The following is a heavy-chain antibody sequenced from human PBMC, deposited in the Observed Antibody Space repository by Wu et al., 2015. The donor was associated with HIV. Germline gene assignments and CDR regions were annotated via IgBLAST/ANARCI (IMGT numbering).Heavy chain of an antibody. CDR1: AYRFIAEF. CDR3: ARSHKWLRLRYEGNFDY. CDR2: INCNSGDT. D-gene: IGHD5-12*01. J-gene: IGHJ4*02. V-gene: IGHV1-2*02. Sequence: QVQLVQSGAEVKKPGASVKVPCEASAYRFIAEFIHWVRQAPGQGLEWMGRINCNSGDTAYAQKFQGRVTMSRDTSIRTAYMELSRLRSDDTAVYYCARSHKWLRLRYEGNFDYWGQGTLVTVSS.